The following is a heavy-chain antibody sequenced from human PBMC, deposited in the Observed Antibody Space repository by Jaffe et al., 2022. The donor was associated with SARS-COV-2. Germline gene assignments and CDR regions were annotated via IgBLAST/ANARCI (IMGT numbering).Heavy chain of an antibody. J-gene: IGHJ4*02. CDR2: IKQDGSET. Sequence: EVQLVESGGGLVQPGGSLRLSCAASGFTFSTYWMTWVRQAPGKGLEWVANIKQDGSETYYADSLKGRFTISRDNAENSLFLQINSLRVEDTAVYYCARGRVDYWGQGTLVTVSS. CDR3: ARGRVDY. CDR1: GFTFSTYW. V-gene: IGHV3-7*01.